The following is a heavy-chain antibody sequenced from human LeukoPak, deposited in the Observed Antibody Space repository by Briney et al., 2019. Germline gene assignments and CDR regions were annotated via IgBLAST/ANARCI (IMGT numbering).Heavy chain of an antibody. CDR1: GFTFSSHW. Sequence: GGSLRLSCAASGFTFSSHWMSWVRQAPGKGLEWVANIKQDGSEKYYVDSAKGRFTISRDNAKNSLYLQMNSLRAEDTAVYYCARDSINYYDSSGYGAFDIWAKGQWSPSLQ. J-gene: IGHJ3*02. D-gene: IGHD3-22*01. CDR3: ARDSINYYDSSGYGAFDI. V-gene: IGHV3-7*01. CDR2: IKQDGSEK.